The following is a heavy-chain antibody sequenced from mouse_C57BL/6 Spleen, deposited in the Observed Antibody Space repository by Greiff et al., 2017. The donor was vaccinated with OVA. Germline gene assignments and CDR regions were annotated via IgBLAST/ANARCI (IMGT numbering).Heavy chain of an antibody. V-gene: IGHV7-3*01. CDR2: IRNKANGYTT. Sequence: EVQLVESGGGLVQPGGSLSLSCAASGFTFTDYYMSWVRQPPGKALEWLGFIRNKANGYTTEYSASVKGRFTISRANSQSILYLQMNALRAEDRATYDCARFLVITTLVAEYWYFDVWGTGTTVTVSS. CDR1: GFTFTDYY. J-gene: IGHJ1*03. D-gene: IGHD1-1*01. CDR3: ARFLVITTLVAEYWYFDV.